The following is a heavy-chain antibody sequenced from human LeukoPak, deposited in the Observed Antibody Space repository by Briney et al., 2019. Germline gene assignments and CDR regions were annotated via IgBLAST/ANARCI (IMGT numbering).Heavy chain of an antibody. CDR2: IKADGSEK. D-gene: IGHD3-22*01. J-gene: IGHJ4*02. CDR1: GFTFSSSW. Sequence: GGSLRLSCAISGFTFSSSWMSWVRQAPGKGLEWVANIKADGSEKHYVDSVKGRFSISRDNAKNSLYLQMNNLRAEDTAVYYCARDSSGRDWGQGTLVTVSS. V-gene: IGHV3-7*01. CDR3: ARDSSGRD.